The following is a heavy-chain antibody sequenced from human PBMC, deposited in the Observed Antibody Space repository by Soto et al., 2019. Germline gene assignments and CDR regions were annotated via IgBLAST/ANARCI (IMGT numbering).Heavy chain of an antibody. V-gene: IGHV1-46*01. CDR1: GDTFTDYY. CDR3: ASGGHVVVVPAALDY. CDR2: VNPSGGHT. J-gene: IGHJ4*02. Sequence: QVQLVQSGAEVKKPGASVKVSCKASGDTFTDYYIHWVRQAPGQGLEWMGTVNPSGGHTTYAQHFLGRMPRTRDTSTSPLYMERTSLTSEDTAVYYCASGGHVVVVPAALDYWGQGTLVTVSS. D-gene: IGHD2-21*02.